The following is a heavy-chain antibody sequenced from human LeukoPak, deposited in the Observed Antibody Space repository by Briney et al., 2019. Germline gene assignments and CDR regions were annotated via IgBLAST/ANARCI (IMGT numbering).Heavy chain of an antibody. Sequence: GGSLRLSCAASGFTFSSYAMHWVRQAPGKGLEWVAVISYDGSNKYYADSVKGRFTISRDNSKNTLYLQMNSLRAEDTAVYWGVVPAAIAAFDIWGQGTMVTVSS. CDR1: GFTFSSYA. CDR2: ISYDGSNK. D-gene: IGHD2-2*02. CDR3: VVPAAIAAFDI. J-gene: IGHJ3*02. V-gene: IGHV3-30-3*01.